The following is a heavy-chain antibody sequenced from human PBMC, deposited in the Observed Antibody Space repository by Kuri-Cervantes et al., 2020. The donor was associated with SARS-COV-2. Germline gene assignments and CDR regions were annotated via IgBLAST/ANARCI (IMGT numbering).Heavy chain of an antibody. J-gene: IGHJ5*02. CDR3: SREDGGAVAGTSGWFDP. CDR1: GYTFTGYY. V-gene: IGHV1-2*02. CDR2: INPNSGGT. Sequence: ASVKVSCKASGYTFTGYYMHWVRQDPGQGLEWMGWINPNSGGTNYAQKFQGRVTMTRDTSISTAYMELSRLLSGDTAVYYCSREDGGAVAGTSGWFDPWGQGTLVTVSS. D-gene: IGHD6-19*01.